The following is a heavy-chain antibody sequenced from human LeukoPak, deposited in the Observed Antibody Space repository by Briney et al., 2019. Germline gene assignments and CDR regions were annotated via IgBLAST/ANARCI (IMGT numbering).Heavy chain of an antibody. J-gene: IGHJ4*02. CDR2: IYYSGST. D-gene: IGHD3-10*01. CDR3: ARVPTYYYCSGQGVGFDY. V-gene: IGHV4-59*01. Sequence: SETLSLTCPVSGGSISSYYWSWIRQPPGKGLEWIGYIYYSGSTNYNPSLKSRVTISVDTSKNQFSLKLSSVTAADTAVYYCARVPTYYYCSGQGVGFDYWGQGTLVTVSS. CDR1: GGSISSYY.